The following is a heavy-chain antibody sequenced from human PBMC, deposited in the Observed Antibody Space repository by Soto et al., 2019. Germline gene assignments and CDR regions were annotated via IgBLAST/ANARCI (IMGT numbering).Heavy chain of an antibody. D-gene: IGHD3-10*01. V-gene: IGHV5-10-1*01. CDR3: ARHYYGSGSYLHY. CDR1: GYSFTSYW. Sequence: GESRKISCKGSGYSFTSYWISWVRQMPGKGLEWMGRIDPSDSYTNYSPSFQGHVTISADKSISTAYLQWSSLKASDTAMYYCARHYYGSGSYLHYWGQGTLGTVS. CDR2: IDPSDSYT. J-gene: IGHJ4*02.